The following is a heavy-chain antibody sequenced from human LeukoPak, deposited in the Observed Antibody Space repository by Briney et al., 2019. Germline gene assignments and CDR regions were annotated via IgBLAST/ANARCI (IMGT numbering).Heavy chain of an antibody. D-gene: IGHD1-26*01. CDR1: GFTFSSYS. CDR2: ISSSSSTI. J-gene: IGHJ3*02. Sequence: GGSLRLSCAASGFTFSSYSMNWVRQAPGKGLEWVSYISSSSSTIYYADSVKGRFTISRDNAKNSLYLQMNSLRDEDTAVYYCARDPSGSYPDAFDIWGQGTMVTVSS. CDR3: ARDPSGSYPDAFDI. V-gene: IGHV3-48*02.